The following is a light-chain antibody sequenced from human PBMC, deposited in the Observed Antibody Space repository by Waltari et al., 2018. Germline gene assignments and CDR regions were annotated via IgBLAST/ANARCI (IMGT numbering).Light chain of an antibody. CDR3: QQRTNGPPVT. CDR2: DAS. J-gene: IGKJ4*01. Sequence: EIVLTQSPATLSLSPGERATLSCRASQSVSTYLAWYQHKPGQAPRLLIYDASNRATGIPARFSGSGSGTDFTLTISSLEPDDFAVYYCQQRTNGPPVTFGGGTKVEIK. V-gene: IGKV3-11*01. CDR1: QSVSTY.